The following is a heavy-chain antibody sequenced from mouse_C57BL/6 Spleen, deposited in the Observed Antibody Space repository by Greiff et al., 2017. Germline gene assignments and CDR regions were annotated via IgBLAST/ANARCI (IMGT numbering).Heavy chain of an antibody. V-gene: IGHV1-82*01. CDR2: IYPGDGGT. CDR3: ARTMVNDYFDY. D-gene: IGHD2-2*01. J-gene: IGHJ2*01. CDR1: GYAFTSSW. Sequence: VQLQQSGPELVKPGASVKISCKASGYAFTSSWMNWVKQRPGKGLEWIGRIYPGDGGTNYNGKFKGKATMTADKSSSTAYMQLSSLTSEDSAVYFCARTMVNDYFDYWGQGTTLTVSS.